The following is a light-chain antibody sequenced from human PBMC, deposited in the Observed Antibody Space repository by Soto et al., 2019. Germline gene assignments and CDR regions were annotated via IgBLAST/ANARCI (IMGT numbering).Light chain of an antibody. Sequence: QSVLTQPPSASGTPGQTVIISCSGSISDIGRNTVNWYRQLPGTAPKLLIYSNNQRPSGVPDRFSGSKSGTSASVAISGLRSEDETGYYCATWDDSLSGPVFGGGTKVTVL. CDR3: ATWDDSLSGPV. V-gene: IGLV1-44*01. J-gene: IGLJ3*02. CDR1: ISDIGRNT. CDR2: SNN.